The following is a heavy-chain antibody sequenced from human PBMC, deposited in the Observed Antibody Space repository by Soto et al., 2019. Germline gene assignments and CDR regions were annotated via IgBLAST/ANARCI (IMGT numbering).Heavy chain of an antibody. V-gene: IGHV4-59*01. Sequence: PSETLSLTCTVSGGSISSYYWSWIRQPPGKGLEWIGYIYYSGSTNYNPSFKSRVTISVDTSKNQFSLKLSSVTAADTALYYCARDPGDSRQLASYYYYGMDVWGQGTTVTVSS. CDR2: IYYSGST. J-gene: IGHJ6*02. CDR1: GGSISSYY. D-gene: IGHD6-13*01. CDR3: ARDPGDSRQLASYYYYGMDV.